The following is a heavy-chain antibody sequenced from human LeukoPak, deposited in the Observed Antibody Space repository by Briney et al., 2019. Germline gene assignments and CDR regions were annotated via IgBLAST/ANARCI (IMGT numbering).Heavy chain of an antibody. V-gene: IGHV3-74*01. CDR1: GFTFSSYW. J-gene: IGHJ3*02. CDR3: ARDRGGSSWDDAFDI. Sequence: GSLRLSCAASGFTFSSYWMHWVRQAPGKGLVWVSRINSDGSSTSYADSVKGRFTISRDNAKNTLYLQMNSLRAEDTAVYYCARDRGGSSWDDAFDIWGQGTMVTVSS. CDR2: INSDGSST. D-gene: IGHD6-13*01.